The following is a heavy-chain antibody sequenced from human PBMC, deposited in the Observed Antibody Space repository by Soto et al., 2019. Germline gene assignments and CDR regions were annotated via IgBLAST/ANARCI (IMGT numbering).Heavy chain of an antibody. Sequence: PGGSLRLSCAASGFTSSDYAMSWVRQAPGKGLEWVSAISAGGDYTYYADSVKGRFTISRDNSKSTLYLQMNSLRAEDTAIYYCANGYCSGNSCYTVHYNWFDPWGQGTRVTVSS. D-gene: IGHD2-2*02. J-gene: IGHJ5*02. CDR1: GFTSSDYA. CDR2: ISAGGDYT. V-gene: IGHV3-23*01. CDR3: ANGYCSGNSCYTVHYNWFDP.